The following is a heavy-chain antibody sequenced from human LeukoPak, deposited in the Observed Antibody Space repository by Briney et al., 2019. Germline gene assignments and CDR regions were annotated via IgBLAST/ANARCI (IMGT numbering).Heavy chain of an antibody. Sequence: PGGSLRLSCAASGVTFSSYRMNWVRQAPGKGLEWVSSISSSSRYRYYADSVKGRFTISRDNAKNSLYLQMNSLRAEDTAVYYCAKDYGGNNYDTLDIWGQGTMVAVSS. CDR3: AKDYGGNNYDTLDI. CDR2: ISSSSRYR. V-gene: IGHV3-21*01. D-gene: IGHD4-23*01. J-gene: IGHJ3*02. CDR1: GVTFSSYR.